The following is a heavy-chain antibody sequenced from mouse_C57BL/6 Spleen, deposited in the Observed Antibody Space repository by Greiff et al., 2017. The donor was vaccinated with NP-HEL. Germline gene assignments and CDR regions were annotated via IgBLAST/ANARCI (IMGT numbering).Heavy chain of an antibody. V-gene: IGHV1-26*01. CDR2: INPNNGGT. D-gene: IGHD1-1*01. CDR1: GYTFTDYY. Sequence: EVQLQQSGPELVKPGASVKISCKASGYTFTDYYMNWVKQSHGKSLEWIGDINPNNGGTSYNQKFKGKATLTVDKSSSTAYMELRSLTSEDSAVNYCAREYYGSSYDYYAMDYWGQRTSVTVSS. CDR3: AREYYGSSYDYYAMDY. J-gene: IGHJ4*01.